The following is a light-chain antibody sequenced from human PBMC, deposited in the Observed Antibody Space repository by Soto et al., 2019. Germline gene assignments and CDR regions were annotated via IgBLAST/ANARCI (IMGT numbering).Light chain of an antibody. V-gene: IGLV2-14*01. CDR2: DVS. J-gene: IGLJ1*01. CDR1: SSDVGGYNY. Sequence: QSVLTQPAAVSGAPGQSITIPCTGTSSDVGGYNYVSWYQQHPGKAPKLMIYDVSNRPSAVSNRFSGSKSGNTASLTISGLQAEDEADYYCSSYTSSSTYVFGTGTKVPVL. CDR3: SSYTSSSTYV.